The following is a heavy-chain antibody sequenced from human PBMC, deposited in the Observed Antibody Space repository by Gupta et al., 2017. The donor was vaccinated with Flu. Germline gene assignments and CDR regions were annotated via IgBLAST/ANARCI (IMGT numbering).Heavy chain of an antibody. CDR2: ITGSGAKA. J-gene: IGHJ4*02. D-gene: IGHD2-21*02. CDR3: ARYCSGDCSVKLLDY. CDR1: GFTFSFYD. Sequence: EVQLLESGGGLAQPGGSLRLSCAASGFTFSFYDLSWVRQAPGKGLEWVTTITGSGAKAYYADSVKGRFTISRDNSKSTLHLQMSGLSAEDTAVYYCARYCSGDCSVKLLDYWGQGTLVSVSS. V-gene: IGHV3-23*01.